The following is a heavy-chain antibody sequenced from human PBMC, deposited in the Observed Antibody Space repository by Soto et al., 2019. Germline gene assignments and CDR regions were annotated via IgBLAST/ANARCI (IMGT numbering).Heavy chain of an antibody. D-gene: IGHD6-13*01. CDR3: ARDLYSAAAPGLTHWFFDL. Sequence: QVQLVQSGAEVKKPGSSVKVSCKASGGTFNSSGISWVRQAPGQGLEWMGGIIPIVGTADYAQKFQDRITITADEAMSTAYMELSSLRSEDTAMYYCARDLYSAAAPGLTHWFFDLWGRGTLVTVSS. CDR2: IIPIVGTA. V-gene: IGHV1-69*01. J-gene: IGHJ2*01. CDR1: GGTFNSSG.